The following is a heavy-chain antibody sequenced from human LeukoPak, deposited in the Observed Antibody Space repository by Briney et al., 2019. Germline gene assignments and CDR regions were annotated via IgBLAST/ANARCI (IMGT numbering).Heavy chain of an antibody. J-gene: IGHJ5*02. V-gene: IGHV1-18*01. D-gene: IGHD3-3*01. Sequence: ASVKVSCKASGYTFTSCGISWVRQAPGQGLEWMGWISAYNGNTNYAQKLQGRVTMTTDTSTSTAYMELRSLRSDDTAVYYCARDSIDYDFWSGVPNWFDPWGQGTLVTVSS. CDR1: GYTFTSCG. CDR2: ISAYNGNT. CDR3: ARDSIDYDFWSGVPNWFDP.